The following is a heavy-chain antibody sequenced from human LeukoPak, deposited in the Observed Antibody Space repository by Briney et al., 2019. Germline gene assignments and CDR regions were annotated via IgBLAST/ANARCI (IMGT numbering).Heavy chain of an antibody. V-gene: IGHV3-49*03. Sequence: GGSLRLSCTASGCTFGDYAMGWFRQAPGKGLEWVGCIRSKTYGATTEYDASVNGRFPISRDDFQSIAYLPMNSMKTEDTAVYYCTRHSDFWSGYQPVVWFDPWGQGTLVTVSS. J-gene: IGHJ5*02. CDR2: IRSKTYGATT. CDR3: TRHSDFWSGYQPVVWFDP. CDR1: GCTFGDYA. D-gene: IGHD3-3*01.